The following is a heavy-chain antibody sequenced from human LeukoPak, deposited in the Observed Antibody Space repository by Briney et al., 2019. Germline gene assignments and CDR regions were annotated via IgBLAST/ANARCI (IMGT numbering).Heavy chain of an antibody. CDR1: GYTFPGYY. CDR2: INPNSGGT. Sequence: GASVKVSCKASGYTFPGYYMHWVRQAPGQGLKWMGWINPNSGGTDYAQKFQGRVTMTRDTSISTAYMEVSRLRSDDTAVYYCARDYYDSNGYSRFDPWGQGTLVTVSS. J-gene: IGHJ5*02. CDR3: ARDYYDSNGYSRFDP. V-gene: IGHV1-2*02. D-gene: IGHD3-22*01.